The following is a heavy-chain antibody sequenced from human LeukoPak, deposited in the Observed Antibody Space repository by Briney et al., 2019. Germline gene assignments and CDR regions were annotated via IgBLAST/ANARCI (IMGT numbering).Heavy chain of an antibody. V-gene: IGHV4-39*01. CDR1: GGSIRSSSYY. J-gene: IGHJ4*02. Sequence: TSETLSLTCTVSGGSIRSSSYYWGCIRQPPGKGLEWNVSIYYSGSTYYNASLKSRGTISVDTSKNQFSLKLNSVTAADTAVYFCARQVVAVAGTGYFDYWGQGTLVTVSS. CDR2: IYYSGST. CDR3: ARQVVAVAGTGYFDY. D-gene: IGHD6-19*01.